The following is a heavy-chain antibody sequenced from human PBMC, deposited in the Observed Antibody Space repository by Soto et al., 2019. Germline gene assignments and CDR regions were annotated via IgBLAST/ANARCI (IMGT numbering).Heavy chain of an antibody. V-gene: IGHV3-30*18. Sequence: PGGSLRLSCATSGFNFYSHGMHWVRQSPGKGLEWVAVISYDGSNKYYMEFVKGRFTISRDNSKNTLSLQMNSLRAEDTAVYYCAKDLSGVTVIDATQGFDSWGQGTLVTVSS. J-gene: IGHJ4*02. CDR3: AKDLSGVTVIDATQGFDS. CDR2: ISYDGSNK. CDR1: GFNFYSHG. D-gene: IGHD2-15*01.